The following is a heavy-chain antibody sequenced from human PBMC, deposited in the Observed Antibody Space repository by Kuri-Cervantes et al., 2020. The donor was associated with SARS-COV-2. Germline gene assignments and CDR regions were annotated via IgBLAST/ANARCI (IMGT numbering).Heavy chain of an antibody. CDR2: ISYSGENT. Sequence: GGSLRLSCAASAFTFNNYGMSWVRQAPGKGLEWVAIISYSGENTYYADSVKGRFTISRDNSKNTVYLQMNSLRAEDTAIYHCAKGSRRSVAGLIFDYLGQGTLVTVSS. J-gene: IGHJ4*02. CDR3: AKGSRRSVAGLIFDY. V-gene: IGHV3-23*01. D-gene: IGHD6-19*01. CDR1: AFTFNNYG.